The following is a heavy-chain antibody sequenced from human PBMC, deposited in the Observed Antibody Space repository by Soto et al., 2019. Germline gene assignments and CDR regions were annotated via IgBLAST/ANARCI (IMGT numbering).Heavy chain of an antibody. CDR3: VRWDPTGYYNDY. J-gene: IGHJ4*02. D-gene: IGHD3-9*01. Sequence: EVRLVESGGGLIQPGGSLRLSCRASGIAISNSYMSWVRQAPGKGLEWVSILYSIGHTYNADSVKGRFTISRDDSKNSLFLQMNGLRADDSAMYFCVRWDPTGYYNDYWGQGTLVTVSS. V-gene: IGHV3-53*01. CDR2: LYSIGHT. CDR1: GIAISNSY.